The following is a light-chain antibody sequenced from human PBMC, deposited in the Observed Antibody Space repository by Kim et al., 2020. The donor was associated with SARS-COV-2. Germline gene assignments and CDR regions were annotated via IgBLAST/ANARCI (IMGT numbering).Light chain of an antibody. Sequence: SLSPVERATLSCRASQSVSPYLAWYQQKPGQAPRLLIYDASKRATGIPARFSGSGSGTDFTLTISSLEPDDFAVYYCQLRTNWLTSGGGTKVDIK. J-gene: IGKJ4*01. CDR1: QSVSPY. V-gene: IGKV3-11*01. CDR2: DAS. CDR3: QLRTNWLT.